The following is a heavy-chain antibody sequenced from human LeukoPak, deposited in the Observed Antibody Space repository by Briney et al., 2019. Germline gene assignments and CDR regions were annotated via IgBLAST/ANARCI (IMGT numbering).Heavy chain of an antibody. CDR2: ISDSGSLT. CDR3: AKDARRTNGWYFFDY. J-gene: IGHJ4*02. Sequence: GGSLRLSCAASGFAFSNLAMGWVRQAPGQGLEWVSVISDSGSLTYYADSVKGRFTISRDNSKSTLFLQMNSLRAEDTAVYYCAKDARRTNGWYFFDYWGQGTLVTVSS. CDR1: GFAFSNLA. V-gene: IGHV3-23*01. D-gene: IGHD6-19*01.